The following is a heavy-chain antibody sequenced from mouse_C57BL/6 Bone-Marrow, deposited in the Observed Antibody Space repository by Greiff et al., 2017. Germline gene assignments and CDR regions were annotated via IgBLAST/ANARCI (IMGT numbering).Heavy chain of an antibody. J-gene: IGHJ4*01. CDR2: IDPSDSYT. CDR3: VRDGSSYYYAMDY. Sequence: QVQLQQPGAELVMPGASVKLSCKASGYTFTSYWMHWVKQRPGQGLEWIGEIDPSDSYTNYNQKFKGKATLTVDKSSSTAYIQLSSLNSADSAVXYGVRDGSSYYYAMDYWGQGTSVTVSS. CDR1: GYTFTSYW. D-gene: IGHD1-1*01. V-gene: IGHV1-69*01.